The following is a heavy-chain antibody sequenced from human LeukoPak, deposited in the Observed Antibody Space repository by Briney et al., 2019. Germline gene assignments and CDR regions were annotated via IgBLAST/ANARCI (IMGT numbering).Heavy chain of an antibody. V-gene: IGHV4-61*02. CDR1: GGSISSGSYY. CDR3: ARGGATYYDTLTGYRDYYYMDV. CDR2: IYTSGST. D-gene: IGHD3-9*01. Sequence: SETLSLTCTVSGGSISSGSYYWSWIRQPAGKGLEWIGRIYTSGSTNYNPSLKSRVTISVDTSKNQFSLKLSSVTAADTAVYYCARGGATYYDTLTGYRDYYYMDVWGKGTTVTISS. J-gene: IGHJ6*03.